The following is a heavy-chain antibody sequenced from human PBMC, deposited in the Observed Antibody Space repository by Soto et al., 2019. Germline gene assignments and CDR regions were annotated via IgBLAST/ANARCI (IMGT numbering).Heavy chain of an antibody. CDR1: GFTFSNAW. CDR2: IKSKTDGGTT. D-gene: IGHD3-22*01. CDR3: TTDVLRYDSSGYYYGSYYYYGMDV. V-gene: IGHV3-15*01. J-gene: IGHJ6*02. Sequence: GGSLRLSCAASGFTFSNAWMSWVRQAPGKGLEWVGRIKSKTDGGTTDYAAPVKGRFTISRDDSKNTLYLQMNSLKTEDTAVYYCTTDVLRYDSSGYYYGSYYYYGMDVWGQGTTVTVSS.